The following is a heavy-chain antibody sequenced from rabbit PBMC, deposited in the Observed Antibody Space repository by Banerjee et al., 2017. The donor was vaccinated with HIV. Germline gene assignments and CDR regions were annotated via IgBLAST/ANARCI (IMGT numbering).Heavy chain of an antibody. Sequence: QEQLVESGGGLVQPEGSLTLTCTASGFSFSSSYYMCWVRQAPGKGLEWIACIYTGSSGTTYCASWAKGRFTISKTSSTTVTLQMTSLTAADTATYFCARDLAGVIGWNFGLWGQGTLVTVS. J-gene: IGHJ4*01. CDR3: ARDLAGVIGWNFGL. CDR1: GFSFSSSYY. V-gene: IGHV1S45*01. CDR2: IYTGSSGTT. D-gene: IGHD4-1*01.